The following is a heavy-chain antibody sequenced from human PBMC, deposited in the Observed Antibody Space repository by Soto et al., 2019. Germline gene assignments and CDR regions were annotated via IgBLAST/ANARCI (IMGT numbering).Heavy chain of an antibody. CDR2: ISGKDGNT. J-gene: IGHJ5*02. Sequence: ASVKVSCKASGYTFSSSGISWVRQAPGQGLEWMGWISGKDGNTKYAQKFQGRVIMTTDTMTSTAYMELRSLRSDDTAVYYCARDRPHYDILTGFYIYWFDPWGQGTLVTVSS. D-gene: IGHD3-9*01. V-gene: IGHV1-18*01. CDR3: ARDRPHYDILTGFYIYWFDP. CDR1: GYTFSSSG.